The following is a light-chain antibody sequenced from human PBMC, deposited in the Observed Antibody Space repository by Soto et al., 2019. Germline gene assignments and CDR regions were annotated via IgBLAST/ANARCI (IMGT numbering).Light chain of an antibody. CDR2: EGR. J-gene: IGLJ1*01. Sequence: ALTQPASVSGSPGQSITISCTGTSSDVGSYNLVSWYQQHPGKAPKVIIYEGRKRPSGVSNRFSGSKSGNTASLTISGLQAEDEADYYCCSFAGSTPFVFGTGTKVTVL. V-gene: IGLV2-23*01. CDR3: CSFAGSTPFV. CDR1: SSDVGSYNL.